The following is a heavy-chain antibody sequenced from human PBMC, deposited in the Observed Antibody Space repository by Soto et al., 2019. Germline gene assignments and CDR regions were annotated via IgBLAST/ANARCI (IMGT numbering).Heavy chain of an antibody. CDR3: ARGGLGFGELSRYYYMDV. CDR2: IYYSGST. Sequence: PSETLSLTCTVSGGSISSYYGSWVPQPRARGLEWIGYIYYSGSTNYNPSLKSRVTISVDTSKNQFSLKLSSVTAADTAVYYCARGGLGFGELSRYYYMDVWGKGTTVTVS. V-gene: IGHV4-59*01. CDR1: GGSISSYY. D-gene: IGHD3-10*01. J-gene: IGHJ6*03.